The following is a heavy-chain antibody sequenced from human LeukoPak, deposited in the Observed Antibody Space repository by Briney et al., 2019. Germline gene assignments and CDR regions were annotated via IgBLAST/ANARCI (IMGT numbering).Heavy chain of an antibody. D-gene: IGHD1-26*01. J-gene: IGHJ3*02. Sequence: QAGGSLRLSCAASGFTFSSYEMNWVRQAPGKGLEWVSYISSSGSTIYYADSVKGRFTISRDNAKNSLYLQMNSLRAEDTAVYYCASLPIVGATDIWGQGTMVTVSS. CDR1: GFTFSSYE. CDR2: ISSSGSTI. V-gene: IGHV3-48*03. CDR3: ASLPIVGATDI.